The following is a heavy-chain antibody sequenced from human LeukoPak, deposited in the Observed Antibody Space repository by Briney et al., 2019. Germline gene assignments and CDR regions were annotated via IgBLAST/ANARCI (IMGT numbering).Heavy chain of an antibody. Sequence: GGSLRLSCAASGFTFRNYCMTWVRQAPGKGLEWVANIKQDGSEKNYVDSVKGRFTISRDNAKNSLYLQMNSLRAEDTAVYYCARDQDDGNSFDYWGQGTLVTVSS. D-gene: IGHD4-23*01. CDR3: ARDQDDGNSFDY. J-gene: IGHJ4*02. CDR1: GFTFRNYC. CDR2: IKQDGSEK. V-gene: IGHV3-7*04.